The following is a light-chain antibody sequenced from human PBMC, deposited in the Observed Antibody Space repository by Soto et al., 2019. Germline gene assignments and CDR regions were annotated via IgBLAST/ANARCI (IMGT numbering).Light chain of an antibody. CDR1: QSVSSSY. Sequence: EIVLTQSPGTLSLSPGERATLSCRASQSVSSSYLAWYQQKPGQAHRLLIYGASSRATGIPDRFSGSGSGTDFPLTISRLEPEDFAVYYCQQYGSSWTFGQGTKLEIK. CDR3: QQYGSSWT. CDR2: GAS. V-gene: IGKV3-20*01. J-gene: IGKJ1*01.